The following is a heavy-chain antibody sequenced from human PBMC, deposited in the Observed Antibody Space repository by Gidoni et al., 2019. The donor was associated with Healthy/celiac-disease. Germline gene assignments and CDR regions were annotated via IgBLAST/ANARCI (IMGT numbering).Heavy chain of an antibody. CDR1: GGSISSYY. J-gene: IGHJ6*03. Sequence: QVQLQESGPGLVKPSETLSLTCTVSGGSISSYYWSWIRQPAGKGLEWIGRIYTSGSTNYNPSLKSRVTMSVDTSKNQFSLKLSSVTAADTAVYYCAREQILFWSGYRFSSPMDVWGKGTTVTVSS. CDR3: AREQILFWSGYRFSSPMDV. D-gene: IGHD3-3*01. V-gene: IGHV4-4*07. CDR2: IYTSGST.